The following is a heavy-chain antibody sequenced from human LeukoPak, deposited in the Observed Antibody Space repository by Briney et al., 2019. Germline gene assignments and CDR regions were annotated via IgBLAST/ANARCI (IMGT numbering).Heavy chain of an antibody. V-gene: IGHV3-20*04. CDR2: ISWNGGST. Sequence: GGSLRLSCAASGFKFDDYGMTWVRHVPGEGLEWVSGISWNGGSTGYVDSVRGRFTISRDNAKNCLYLQMSSLRGEDTALYYCARGSGSYATYFDFWGQGTLVTVSS. CDR1: GFKFDDYG. J-gene: IGHJ4*02. D-gene: IGHD1-26*01. CDR3: ARGSGSYATYFDF.